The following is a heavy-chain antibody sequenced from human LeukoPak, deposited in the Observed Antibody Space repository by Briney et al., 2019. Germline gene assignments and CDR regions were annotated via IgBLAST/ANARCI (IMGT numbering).Heavy chain of an antibody. CDR2: IIPIFGTA. D-gene: IGHD6-19*01. CDR1: GGTFSSYA. V-gene: IGHV1-69*13. Sequence: ASVKVSCKASGGTFSSYAISWVRQAPGQGLEWMGGIIPIFGTANYAQKFQGRVTITADESTSTAYMELSSLRSEDTAVYYCARKEYCSGWRYFDYWGQGTLVTVSS. J-gene: IGHJ4*02. CDR3: ARKEYCSGWRYFDY.